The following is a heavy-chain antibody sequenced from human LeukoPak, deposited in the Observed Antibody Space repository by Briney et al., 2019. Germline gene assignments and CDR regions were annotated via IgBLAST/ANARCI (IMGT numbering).Heavy chain of an antibody. CDR3: ARDHRPEIQYYYMDV. CDR1: GFSLSNYG. Sequence: PGGSLRLSCAASGFSLSNYGMHWVRQAPGKGLEWVAALLYDGNTKHYADSVKGRFTISGDISKNTFYLQMNSLTAEDTAVYYCARDHRPEIQYYYMDVWGKGTTVAVSS. V-gene: IGHV3-33*01. CDR2: LLYDGNTK. J-gene: IGHJ6*03. D-gene: IGHD1-14*01.